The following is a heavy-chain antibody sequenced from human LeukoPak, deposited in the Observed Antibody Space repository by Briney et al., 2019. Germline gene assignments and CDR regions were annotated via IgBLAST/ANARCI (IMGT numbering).Heavy chain of an antibody. J-gene: IGHJ6*02. CDR3: ARGGAVTTGMGMDV. Sequence: SETLSLTCAVYGGSLSGYYWSWIRQPPGKGLEWIGEINHSGSTNYNPSLKSRVTISVDTSKNQFSLKLSSVTAADTAMYYCARGGAVTTGMGMDVWGQGTTVTVSS. CDR1: GGSLSGYY. CDR2: INHSGST. D-gene: IGHD4-11*01. V-gene: IGHV4-34*01.